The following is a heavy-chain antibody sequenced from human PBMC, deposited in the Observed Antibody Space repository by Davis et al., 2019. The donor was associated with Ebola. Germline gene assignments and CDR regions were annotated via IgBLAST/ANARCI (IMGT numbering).Heavy chain of an antibody. CDR1: GGSISSGGYS. CDR2: IYHSGST. V-gene: IGHV4-30-2*03. J-gene: IGHJ4*02. CDR3: ARHSGYHMGAYFDY. D-gene: IGHD3-22*01. Sequence: PSETLSLTCAVSGGSISSGGYSWSWIRQPPGKGLEWIGYIYHSGSTYYNPSLKSRVTISVDTSKNQFSLKLSSVTAADTAVYYCARHSGYHMGAYFDYWGQGTLVTVSS.